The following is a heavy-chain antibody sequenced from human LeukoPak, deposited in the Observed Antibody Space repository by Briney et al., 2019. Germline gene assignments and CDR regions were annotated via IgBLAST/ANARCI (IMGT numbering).Heavy chain of an antibody. CDR1: GDSVSSNSAA. D-gene: IGHD6-19*01. CDR2: THDRSKWYN. Sequence: SETLSLTCAISGDSVSSNSAAWKSIRQSPSRGLEWQVRTHDRSKWYNDYAVSVKSRIAINPDTSKNQFSLQLNSVTPEDTAVYYCTRGASYISGWYPFDYWGQGTLVTVSS. V-gene: IGHV6-1*01. J-gene: IGHJ4*02. CDR3: TRGASYISGWYPFDY.